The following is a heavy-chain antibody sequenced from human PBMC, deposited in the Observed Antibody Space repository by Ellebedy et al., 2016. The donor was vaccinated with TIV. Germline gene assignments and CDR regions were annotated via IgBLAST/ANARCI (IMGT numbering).Heavy chain of an antibody. CDR1: GGSISSNSYY. CDR3: ASGHCTNGVCDDLGY. V-gene: IGHV4-39*07. J-gene: IGHJ4*02. Sequence: SETLSLTCNVSGGSISSNSYYWGWIRQSPGKGLEWIGSIYYSGSTYYNPSHKSRVTISVDPSKNQFSLKLSSVTAADTAVYYCASGHCTNGVCDDLGYWGQGTLVTVSS. CDR2: IYYSGST. D-gene: IGHD2-8*01.